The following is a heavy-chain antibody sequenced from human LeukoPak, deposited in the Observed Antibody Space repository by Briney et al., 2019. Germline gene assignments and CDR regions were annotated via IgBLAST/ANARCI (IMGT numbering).Heavy chain of an antibody. V-gene: IGHV3-21*01. Sequence: PGGSLRLSCAASGFTFSSYSMNWVRQAPGKGLEWVSSISSSSSYIYYADSVKGRFTISRDSAKNSLYLQMNSLRAEDTAVYYCARSKQLVPGLGYWGQGTLVTVSS. CDR2: ISSSSSYI. CDR1: GFTFSSYS. CDR3: ARSKQLVPGLGY. J-gene: IGHJ4*02. D-gene: IGHD6-6*01.